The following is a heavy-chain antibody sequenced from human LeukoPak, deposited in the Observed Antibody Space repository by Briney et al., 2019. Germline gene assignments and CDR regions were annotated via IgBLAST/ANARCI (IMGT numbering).Heavy chain of an antibody. CDR1: GNSIRSYY. CDR3: ARQSEGFDS. J-gene: IGHJ4*02. V-gene: IGHV4-59*08. Sequence: PSDTLSLTCTVSGNSIRSYYGKWLRQPPEKAREGGGNIYYRGTTSYHPPLRRRVNLSVDMSKHQFSLRLTSVTAADTAVYYFARQSEGFDSWGQGTLVTVSS. CDR2: IYYRGTT.